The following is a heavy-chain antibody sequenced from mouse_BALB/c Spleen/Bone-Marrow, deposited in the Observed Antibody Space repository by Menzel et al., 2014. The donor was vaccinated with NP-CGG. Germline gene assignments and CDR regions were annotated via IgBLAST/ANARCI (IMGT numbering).Heavy chain of an antibody. J-gene: IGHJ4*01. Sequence: QVQLQQPGAGLVRPGSSVKISCKASGYALSSNWMNWVKQRPGQGLEWIGQIYPGDGDTNYNGKFQGKATLTVDKSSSTAYMQLSSLTSEDSAVYFCARGDYRYGDFAMDYWGQGTSVTVSS. CDR3: ARGDYRYGDFAMDY. CDR1: GYALSSNW. D-gene: IGHD2-12*01. CDR2: IYPGDGDT. V-gene: IGHV1-80*01.